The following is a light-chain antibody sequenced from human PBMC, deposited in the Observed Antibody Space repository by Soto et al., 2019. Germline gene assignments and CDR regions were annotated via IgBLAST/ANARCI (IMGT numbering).Light chain of an antibody. CDR2: KAS. J-gene: IGKJ1*01. CDR1: QSVLSW. CDR3: QQYNSYSS. V-gene: IGKV1-5*03. Sequence: DIQMTQSPSTLSASVGDRVTITCRASQSVLSWLAWYQQKPGEAPKLLIYKASTLESGVPSRFSGSGSGTEFTLTISSLQPDDFATYYCQQYNSYSSFGQGTKVEIK.